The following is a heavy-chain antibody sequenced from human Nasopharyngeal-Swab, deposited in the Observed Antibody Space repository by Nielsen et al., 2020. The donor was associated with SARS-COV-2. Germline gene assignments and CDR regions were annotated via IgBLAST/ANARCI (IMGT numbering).Heavy chain of an antibody. CDR3: ARDGPDAYTIGHDY. D-gene: IGHD3/OR15-3a*01. CDR1: GFTFSSYA. Sequence: GESLKISCAASGFTFSSYAMSWIRQAPGKGLEWISYITPSSSYTNYADSVKGRFTISRDNAKNTLYLQMNSLRAEDTAVYYCARDGPDAYTIGHDYWGQGTLVTVSS. J-gene: IGHJ4*02. V-gene: IGHV3-11*06. CDR2: ITPSSSYT.